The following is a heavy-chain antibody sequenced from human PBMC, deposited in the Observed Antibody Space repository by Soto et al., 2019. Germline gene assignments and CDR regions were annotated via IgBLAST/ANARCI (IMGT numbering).Heavy chain of an antibody. CDR2: ITSDGSGT. J-gene: IGHJ4*02. CDR1: GFTFNTYW. CDR3: VGHFDK. V-gene: IGHV3-74*01. Sequence: GSLRLSCAASGFTFNTYWMHWVRRPPGKGLVWVARITSDGSGTTYADSVKGRFTISRDNAKNTLYLQMNSLRADDTAVYYCVGHFDKWGQGALVTVSS.